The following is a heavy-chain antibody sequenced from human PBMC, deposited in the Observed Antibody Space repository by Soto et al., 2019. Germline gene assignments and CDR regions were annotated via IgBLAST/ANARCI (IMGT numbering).Heavy chain of an antibody. CDR3: ARADRYGDSYGMDV. Sequence: QVQLVQSGVEVKKPGSSGKVSWKASGGTFSSYSITWVRRAPGQGLEWMGRIIPILGIANYAQNFQGTVTITADKTTSTAYMELSSLRSEDTAVYYCARADRYGDSYGMDVWGQGTTVTVSS. V-gene: IGHV1-69*02. J-gene: IGHJ6*02. D-gene: IGHD5-18*01. CDR2: IIPILGIA. CDR1: GGTFSSYS.